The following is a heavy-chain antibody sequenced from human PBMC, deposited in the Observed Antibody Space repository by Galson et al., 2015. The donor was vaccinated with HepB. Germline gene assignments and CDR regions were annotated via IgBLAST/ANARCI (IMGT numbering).Heavy chain of an antibody. CDR3: ARGDRDSGYEPFYYYYGMDV. V-gene: IGHV1-18*01. Sequence: SCKASGYTFTSYGISWVRQAPGQGLEWMGWISAYNGNTNYAQKLQGRVTMTTDTSTSTAYMELRSLRSDDTAVYYCARGDRDSGYEPFYYYYGMDVWGQGTTVTVSS. CDR1: GYTFTSYG. D-gene: IGHD5-12*01. CDR2: ISAYNGNT. J-gene: IGHJ6*02.